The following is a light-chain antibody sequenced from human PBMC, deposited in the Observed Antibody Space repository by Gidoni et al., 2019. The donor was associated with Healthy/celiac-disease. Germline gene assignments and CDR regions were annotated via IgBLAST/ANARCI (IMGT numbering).Light chain of an antibody. V-gene: IGKV1-13*02. CDR1: QGISSA. CDR2: DAS. Sequence: AIQLTQSPSSLSASVGDRVTITCRASQGISSALAWYQQKPGKAPKLLIYDASSLESGVPSRFSGSGSGTDFTLTISSLQPEDFATYYCQQFNSYPHEITFXHXTRLEIK. J-gene: IGKJ5*01. CDR3: QQFNSYPHEIT.